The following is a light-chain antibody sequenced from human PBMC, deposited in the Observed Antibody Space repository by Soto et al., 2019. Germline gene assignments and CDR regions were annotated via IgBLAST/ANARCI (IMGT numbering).Light chain of an antibody. V-gene: IGKV3-15*01. CDR2: GAS. CDR3: QQYNNSSSAT. CDR1: QSVRSN. J-gene: IGKJ1*01. Sequence: IVMTQSLASLSVSPGERVTLSCRASQSVRSNLAWYQQKPGQAPRLLIYGASTRATGIPARFSGSGSGTEFTLTISSLQSEDFADDYCQQYNNSSSATFRQGTKV.